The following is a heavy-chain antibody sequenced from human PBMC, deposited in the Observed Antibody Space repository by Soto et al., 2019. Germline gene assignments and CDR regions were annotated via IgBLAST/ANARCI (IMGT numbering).Heavy chain of an antibody. V-gene: IGHV1-69*13. CDR1: GGTFSSYA. J-gene: IGHJ4*02. Sequence: SVKVSCKASGGTFSSYAISWVRQAPGQGLEWMGGIIPIFGTANYAQKFQGRVTITADESTSTAYMELSSLRSEDTAVYYCAREFPRAAPFDYWGQGTLVTVSS. D-gene: IGHD2-15*01. CDR3: AREFPRAAPFDY. CDR2: IIPIFGTA.